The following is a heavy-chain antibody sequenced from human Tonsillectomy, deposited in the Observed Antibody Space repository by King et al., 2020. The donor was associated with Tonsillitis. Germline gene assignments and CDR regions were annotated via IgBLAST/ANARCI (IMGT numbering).Heavy chain of an antibody. J-gene: IGHJ6*03. Sequence: VQLVESGGGLVQPGRSLRLSCAATGFDLDDYAMHWVRQVPGKGLEWISGISGNSGTRAYADSVKGRFTMSRDNAKNSLYLQMNSLRPEDTALYYCAKERGSGIRAYYMDGGGKGTTVTVSS. V-gene: IGHV3-9*01. CDR3: AKERGSGIRAYYMDG. CDR2: ISGNSGTR. D-gene: IGHD3-10*01. CDR1: GFDLDDYA.